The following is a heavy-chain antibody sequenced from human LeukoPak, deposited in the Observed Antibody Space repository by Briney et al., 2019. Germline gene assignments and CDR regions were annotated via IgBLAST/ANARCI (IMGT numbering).Heavy chain of an antibody. D-gene: IGHD2-8*02. CDR2: IWSDGNNR. J-gene: IGHJ6*03. Sequence: GGSLRLSCAASGFTFRNYGMHWVRQATGKGLEWVSFIWSDGNNRFYADSVKGRFTISRDNSKNMLYLQMDTLRAEDTALYYCAKDPGASISGFYMDVWGKGTTVIVSS. CDR1: GFTFRNYG. CDR3: AKDPGASISGFYMDV. V-gene: IGHV3-30*02.